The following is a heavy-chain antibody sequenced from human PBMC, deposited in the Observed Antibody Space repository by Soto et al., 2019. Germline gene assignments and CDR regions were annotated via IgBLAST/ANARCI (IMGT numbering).Heavy chain of an antibody. CDR3: ARDRRPTYYYDSSGYISPFDY. CDR1: GYTFTSYY. CDR2: INPSGGST. D-gene: IGHD3-22*01. V-gene: IGHV1-46*01. Sequence: GASVKVSCKASGYTFTSYYMHWVRQAPGQGLEWMGIINPSGGSTSYAQKFQGRVTMTRDTSTSTVYMELSSLRSEDTAVYYCARDRRPTYYYDSSGYISPFDYWGQGTLVTVSS. J-gene: IGHJ4*02.